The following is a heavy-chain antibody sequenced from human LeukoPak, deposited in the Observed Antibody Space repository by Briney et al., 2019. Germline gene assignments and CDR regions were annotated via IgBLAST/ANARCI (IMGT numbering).Heavy chain of an antibody. CDR2: IYHRGGT. Sequence: MASETLSLTCAVSGYSISRGYYWGWIRQPPGKGLEWIGSIYHRGGTYYNPSLKSRVTISLDTSNTQFTLKLSSVTAADTAVYFCARDIVGKWPFDIWGQGTMVTVSS. D-gene: IGHD1-26*01. CDR3: ARDIVGKWPFDI. J-gene: IGHJ3*02. V-gene: IGHV4-38-2*02. CDR1: GYSISRGYY.